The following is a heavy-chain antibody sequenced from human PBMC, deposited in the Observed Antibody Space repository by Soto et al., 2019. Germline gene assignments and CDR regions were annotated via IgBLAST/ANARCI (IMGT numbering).Heavy chain of an antibody. CDR1: TFISYA. CDR2: ISYDGSNK. V-gene: IGHV3-30-3*01. J-gene: IGHJ4*02. Sequence: TFISYAMHWVRQAPGKGLEWVAVISYDGSNKYYADSVKGRFTISRDNSKNTLYLQMNSLRAEDTAVYYCARDAWYMSSGWPAYYFDYWGQGTLVTVS. CDR3: ARDAWYMSSGWPAYYFDY. D-gene: IGHD6-19*01.